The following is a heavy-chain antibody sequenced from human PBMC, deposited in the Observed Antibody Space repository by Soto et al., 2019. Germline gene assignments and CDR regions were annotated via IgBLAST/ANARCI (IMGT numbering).Heavy chain of an antibody. D-gene: IGHD1-20*01. J-gene: IGHJ4*01. CDR2: IYYSGST. CDR3: ASIYGNSNRYPFDY. Sequence: QVQLQESGPGLVKPSQTLSLTCTVSGGSISSGGYYWSWIRQHPGKGLEWIGYIYYSGSTYYNPSLKRRVTRSLDPYKKQFYLKPSSVTAAETAVYYCASIYGNSNRYPFDYWGQGTLVTASS. CDR1: GGSISSGGYY. V-gene: IGHV4-31*03.